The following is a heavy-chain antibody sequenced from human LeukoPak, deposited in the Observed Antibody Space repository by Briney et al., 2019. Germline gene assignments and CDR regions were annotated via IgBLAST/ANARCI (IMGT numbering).Heavy chain of an antibody. CDR2: MYYSGST. CDR1: GGSISIYY. CDR3: AGIDDFWSGYYSGHYGMDV. V-gene: IGHV4-59*08. Sequence: AETLSLICPVSGGSISIYYWRWIRQPPGEGLEWIGYMYYSGSTNCNRCLNSRVTMSVDTSNYQFSLKLRSVPAADTAVYYCAGIDDFWSGYYSGHYGMDVWGQGTTVTVSS. J-gene: IGHJ6*02. D-gene: IGHD3-3*01.